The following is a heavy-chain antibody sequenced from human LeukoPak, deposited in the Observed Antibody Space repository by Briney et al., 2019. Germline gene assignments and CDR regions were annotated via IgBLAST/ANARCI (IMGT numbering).Heavy chain of an antibody. D-gene: IGHD6-6*01. CDR2: INPNSGGT. Sequence: GASVKVSCKASGYTFTGYYMHWVRQAPGQGLEWMGWINPNSGGTYFAPKFQGRVTMTRDTSISTAYMELNRLTSDDTAVYYCARDPIDYNSSSVFDWFDPWGQGTLVTVSS. CDR1: GYTFTGYY. J-gene: IGHJ5*02. CDR3: ARDPIDYNSSSVFDWFDP. V-gene: IGHV1-2*02.